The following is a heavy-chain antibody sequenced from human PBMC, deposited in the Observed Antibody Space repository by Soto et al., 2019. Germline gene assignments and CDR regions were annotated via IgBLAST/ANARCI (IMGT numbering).Heavy chain of an antibody. V-gene: IGHV1-18*04. D-gene: IGHD1-26*01. CDR1: GYTFTSYG. Sequence: QVHLEQSGTEVKKAGGTVTVSCQASGYTFTSYGVSGLRQAHGQGLEGMGSISTYSGDTIFAQKFQGRVTLATDTSTRIVYMQWRSLTSDDTAVYYFASEQHYSGTSDGMDLWGQWTTVIASS. CDR3: ASEQHYSGTSDGMDL. CDR2: ISTYSGDT. J-gene: IGHJ6*02.